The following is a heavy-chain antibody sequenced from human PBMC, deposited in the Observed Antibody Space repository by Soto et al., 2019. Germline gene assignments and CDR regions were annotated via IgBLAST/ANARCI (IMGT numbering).Heavy chain of an antibody. CDR3: TRTARLQRQLRVNFHY. V-gene: IGHV3-23*01. D-gene: IGHD1-1*01. Sequence: PGGSLRLSCAASGFTFSSYAMSWVRQAPGKGLEWVSAISGSGGSTYYADSVKGRFTISRDNSKNTLYLQMNSLRAEDTAVYYCTRTARLQRQLRVNFHYWGQGTLVAVSS. CDR2: ISGSGGST. J-gene: IGHJ4*02. CDR1: GFTFSSYA.